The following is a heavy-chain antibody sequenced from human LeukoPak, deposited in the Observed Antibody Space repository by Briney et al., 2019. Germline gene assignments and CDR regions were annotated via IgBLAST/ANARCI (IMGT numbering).Heavy chain of an antibody. V-gene: IGHV4-39*07. CDR2: IYYSGST. J-gene: IGHJ3*02. CDR3: ASLGLIDI. CDR1: GGSISSSSYY. Sequence: PSETLSLTCTVSGGSISSSSYYWGWIRQPPGKGLEWIGSIYYSGSTYYNPSLKSRVTISVDTSKNQFSLKLSSVTAADTAVYARASLGLIDIWGQGTMVTVSS. D-gene: IGHD3-16*01.